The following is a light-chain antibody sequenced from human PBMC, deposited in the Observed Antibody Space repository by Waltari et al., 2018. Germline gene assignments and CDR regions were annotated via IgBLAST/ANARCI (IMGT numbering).Light chain of an antibody. CDR1: QSVSSN. V-gene: IGKV3-15*01. CDR3: QQYNRWPPIT. J-gene: IGKJ5*01. Sequence: VVLTQSPATLSVSPGERASISCRASQSVSSNLAWYQQKPGQAPRLLIYDASTRASSIPARFRGSGSGTEFTLTINSLQSEDSATYYCQQYNRWPPITFGQGTRLDIK. CDR2: DAS.